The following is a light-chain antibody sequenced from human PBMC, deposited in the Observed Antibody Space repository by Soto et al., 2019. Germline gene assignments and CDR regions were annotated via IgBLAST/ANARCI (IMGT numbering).Light chain of an antibody. CDR1: QSVSSY. CDR3: QQRSYWPPT. V-gene: IGKV3-11*01. Sequence: EIVLTQSPATLSLSPEERATLSCRASQSVSSYLAWYQQKPGQAPRLLIYDASNRATGIPARFSGSGSGTDFTLTISSLEPEDFAVYYCQQRSYWPPTFGQGTKVDI. CDR2: DAS. J-gene: IGKJ1*01.